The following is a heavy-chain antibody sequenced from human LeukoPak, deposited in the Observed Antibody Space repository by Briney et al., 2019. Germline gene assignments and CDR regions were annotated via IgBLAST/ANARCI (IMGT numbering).Heavy chain of an antibody. CDR3: ARTENYYDSSGYYEGPSAFDI. D-gene: IGHD3-22*01. CDR2: INPNSGGT. J-gene: IGHJ3*02. V-gene: IGHV1-2*02. Sequence: ASVKVSCKASGYTFTGYYMHWVRQAPGQGLEWMGWINPNSGGTNYAQKFQGRVTVTRDTSISTAYMELSRLRSDDTAVYYCARTENYYDSSGYYEGPSAFDIWGQGTMVTVSS. CDR1: GYTFTGYY.